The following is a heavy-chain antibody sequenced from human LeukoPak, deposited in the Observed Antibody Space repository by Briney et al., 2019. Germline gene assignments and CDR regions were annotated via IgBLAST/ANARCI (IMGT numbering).Heavy chain of an antibody. CDR3: ARERQDTIVHSGAFDI. D-gene: IGHD3-10*01. Sequence: PGGSLRLSCAASGFTFSTYFMHWVRQAPGKGLEWVAVIASDGSHTFYVESVKGRFTFSRDNSKNTLYLQMNSLRAEDTAVYFCARERQDTIVHSGAFDIWGQGTMVTVSS. CDR2: IASDGSHT. J-gene: IGHJ3*02. V-gene: IGHV3-30-3*01. CDR1: GFTFSTYF.